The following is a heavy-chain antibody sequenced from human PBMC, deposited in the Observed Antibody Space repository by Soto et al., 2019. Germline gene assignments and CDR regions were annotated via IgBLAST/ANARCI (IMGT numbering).Heavy chain of an antibody. CDR1: GFTFSSYA. CDR2: ISGSGGST. Sequence: GGSLRLSCAASGFTFSSYAMSWVRQAPGKGLEWVSAISGSGGSTYYADSVKGRFTISRDNSKNTLYLQMNSLRAEETAVYYCAKDGLGNSLREKLGTFFGYFDYWGQGNLVTVSS. D-gene: IGHD3-3*01. CDR3: AKDGLGNSLREKLGTFFGYFDY. V-gene: IGHV3-23*01. J-gene: IGHJ4*02.